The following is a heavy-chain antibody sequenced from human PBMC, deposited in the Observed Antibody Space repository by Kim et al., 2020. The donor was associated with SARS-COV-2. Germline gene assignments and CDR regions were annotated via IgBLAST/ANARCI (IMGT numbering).Heavy chain of an antibody. CDR1: GFTFTTYT. D-gene: IGHD5-12*01. CDR2: IGGGGATT. CDR3: ARAPRWLQLGYFDL. V-gene: IGHV3-23*01. Sequence: GGSLRLSCAASGFTFTTYTMSWVRQAPGKGLEWVSVIGGGGATTYSADSVKGRFISSRDNSKNTLYLQMNSLRDEDTAVYYCARAPRWLQLGYFDLWGRGTLVTVSS. J-gene: IGHJ2*01.